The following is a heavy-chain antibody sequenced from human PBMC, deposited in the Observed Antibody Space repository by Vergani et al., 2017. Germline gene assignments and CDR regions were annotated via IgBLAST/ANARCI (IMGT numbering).Heavy chain of an antibody. CDR3: AREGYYYYYMDV. CDR1: GFTFDDYA. J-gene: IGHJ6*03. V-gene: IGHV3-74*02. CDR2: INSDGNST. Sequence: EVQLVESGGGLVQPGRSLRLSCAASGFTFDDYAMHWVRQAPGKGLVWVSRINSDGNSTSYADSVKGRFTISRDNAKNTLYLQMNSLRAEDTAVYYCAREGYYYYYMDVWGKGTTVTVSS.